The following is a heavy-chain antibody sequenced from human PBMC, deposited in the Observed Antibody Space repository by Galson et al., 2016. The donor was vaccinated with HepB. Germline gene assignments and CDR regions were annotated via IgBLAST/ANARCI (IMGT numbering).Heavy chain of an antibody. V-gene: IGHV3-30*18. J-gene: IGHJ5*02. CDR3: AKSRHATPIDFIFNR. CDR2: ISDDGSSK. Sequence: SLRLSCAVSGFTFSSYGMHWVRQAPGKGLEWVAVISDDGSSKYYVPSVKGRFSISRDNSKDMLYLQMDSLRPEDTAVYYCAKSRHATPIDFIFNRWGQGTLVPVSS. D-gene: IGHD2-21*02. CDR1: GFTFSSYG.